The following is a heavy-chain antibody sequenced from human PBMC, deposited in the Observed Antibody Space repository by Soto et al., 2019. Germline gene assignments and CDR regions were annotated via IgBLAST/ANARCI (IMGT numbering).Heavy chain of an antibody. CDR2: ISYDGSSK. D-gene: IGHD3-10*01. CDR1: GFTFSSYG. V-gene: IGHV3-30*18. CDR3: AKGLIWGSGSYYFDY. J-gene: IGHJ4*02. Sequence: QVQLVESGGGVVQPGRSLRLSCAASGFTFSSYGMHWVRQAPGKGLEWVAVISYDGSSKSCADSVKGRFTISRDNSKNTLYLQMNSLRAEDTAVYYCAKGLIWGSGSYYFDYWGQGTLVTVSS.